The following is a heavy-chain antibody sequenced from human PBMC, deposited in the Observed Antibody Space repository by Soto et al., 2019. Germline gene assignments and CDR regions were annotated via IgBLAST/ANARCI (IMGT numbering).Heavy chain of an antibody. J-gene: IGHJ5*02. CDR2: ISGSGDKT. Sequence: EVQLLESGGGLVQPGGSLRLSCVASAFTFSRFAMSWVRQTPGKGLEWVSAISGSGDKTFYADSVKGRFTISRDNSKNTLYLQMNSLRVEDTAVYYCAKGLSGSGAYQCFDPWGQGTLVTVSS. V-gene: IGHV3-23*01. CDR1: AFTFSRFA. D-gene: IGHD3-10*01. CDR3: AKGLSGSGAYQCFDP.